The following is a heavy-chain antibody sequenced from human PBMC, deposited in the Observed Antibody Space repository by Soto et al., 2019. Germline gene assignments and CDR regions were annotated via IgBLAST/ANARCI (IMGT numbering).Heavy chain of an antibody. J-gene: IGHJ6*04. CDR3: ARGGYRYRGNYYYSGMDV. V-gene: IGHV4-59*01. CDR1: GGSISGYY. Sequence: SETLSLTCAVSGGSISGYYWSWIRQPPGKGLEWIGYIYNSGSTNYNPSLKSRVTISVDTSKNQFSLKLSSVTAADTAVYYCARGGYRYRGNYYYSGMDVWGKGTRV. CDR2: IYNSGST. D-gene: IGHD5-18*01.